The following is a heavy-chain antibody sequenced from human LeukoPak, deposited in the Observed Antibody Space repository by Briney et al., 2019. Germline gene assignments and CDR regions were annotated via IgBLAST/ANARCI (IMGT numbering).Heavy chain of an antibody. D-gene: IGHD6-13*01. CDR2: VRSKAYGGTT. CDR1: GFPFGDYA. Sequence: GRSLRLSCKASGFPFGDYAMSWFRQAPGKGLEWVGFVRSKAYGGTTEYAASVKGRFTISRDDSKSIAYLQMNSLKTEDTAVYYATSAPAGYDYYYYMDVWGKGPRSPSP. J-gene: IGHJ6*03. V-gene: IGHV3-49*03. CDR3: TSAPAGYDYYYYMDV.